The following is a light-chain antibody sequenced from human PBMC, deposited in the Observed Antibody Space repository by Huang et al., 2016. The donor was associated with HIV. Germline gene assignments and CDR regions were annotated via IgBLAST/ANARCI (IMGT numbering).Light chain of an antibody. CDR2: AAS. CDR3: QQFNSYPFI. CDR1: QGITNY. J-gene: IGKJ4*01. Sequence: IQLTQSPSSVSAFVGDRVAITCRASQGITNYVAWYQQKPGKAPKLLMYAASTLERGVPPRFSGSGSGTDFTLAISSLQPEDSATYYCQQFNSYPFIFGGGTKVEIK. V-gene: IGKV1-9*01.